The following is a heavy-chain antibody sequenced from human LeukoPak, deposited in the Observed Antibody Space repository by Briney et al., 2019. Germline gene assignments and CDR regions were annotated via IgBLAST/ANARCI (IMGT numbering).Heavy chain of an antibody. CDR1: GGSISSYY. CDR3: ARGRKDTSGYRVTELGSGYSDC. Sequence: SETLSLMCTVSGGSISSYYWKWIRQPPGGGLGWIGYIYYSGTTNYNTSLKGRASMSVDTSKNQFSLNLSSVTAENTAVYYSARGRKDTSGYRVTELGSGYSDCWGQRTLVTVSS. D-gene: IGHD3-9*01. J-gene: IGHJ4*02. CDR2: IYYSGTT. V-gene: IGHV4-59*01.